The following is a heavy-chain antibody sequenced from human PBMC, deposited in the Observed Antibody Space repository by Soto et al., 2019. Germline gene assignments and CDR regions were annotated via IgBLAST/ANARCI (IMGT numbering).Heavy chain of an antibody. CDR2: IYWNDDK. CDR3: AQRVDFSSAYNY. J-gene: IGHJ4*02. CDR1: GFSLSGGVVG. D-gene: IGHD3-3*01. Sequence: GPTHVNPTQTLTLTCTFSGFSLSGGVVGVAWIRQPPGKALEWLALIYWNDDKRYRPSLKSSLTISKDTSKNQVVLTMTNVDPVDTATSYCAQRVDFSSAYNYWGQGTLVTVSS. V-gene: IGHV2-5*01.